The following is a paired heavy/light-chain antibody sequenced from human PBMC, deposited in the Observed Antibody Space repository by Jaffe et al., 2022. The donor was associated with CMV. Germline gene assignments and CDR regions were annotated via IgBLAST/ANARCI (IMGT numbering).Heavy chain of an antibody. CDR3: AKSYGGSYWGYFDY. Sequence: QVQLVESGGAVVQPGRSLRLSCVASGFPFSGHAMHWVRQAPGKGLEWVAVISYDGSNAYYADSVKGRFTISRDNSKNTLYLQMNSLRPEDTAVYYCAKSYGGSYWGYFDYWGQGTLVTVSS. V-gene: IGHV3-30*18. J-gene: IGHJ4*02. CDR1: GFPFSGHA. D-gene: IGHD1-26*01. CDR2: ISYDGSNA.
Light chain of an antibody. CDR3: QQYSQGYT. CDR2: WAS. J-gene: IGKJ2*01. Sequence: DIVMTQSPDSLAVSLGERATINCKSSQSVLYSSNNKNYLAWYQQKPGQPPKLLIYWASTRESGVPDRFSGSGSGTDFTLTISSLQAEDVAVYYCQQYSQGYTFGQGTKLEI. V-gene: IGKV4-1*01. CDR1: QSVLYSSNNKNY.